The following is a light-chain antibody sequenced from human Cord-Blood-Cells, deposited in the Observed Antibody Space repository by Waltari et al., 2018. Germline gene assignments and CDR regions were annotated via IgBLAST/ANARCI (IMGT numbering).Light chain of an antibody. CDR1: SSNIGGNY. V-gene: IGLV1-47*01. Sequence: QSALTQPPSASGTPGQRATISRSGSSSNIGGNYVYWYQQLPGTAPKRLIYRNNQRPSGVPDRFSGSKSGTSASLAISGLRSEDEADYYCAAWDDSLSGPVFGGGTKLTVL. J-gene: IGLJ3*02. CDR2: RNN. CDR3: AAWDDSLSGPV.